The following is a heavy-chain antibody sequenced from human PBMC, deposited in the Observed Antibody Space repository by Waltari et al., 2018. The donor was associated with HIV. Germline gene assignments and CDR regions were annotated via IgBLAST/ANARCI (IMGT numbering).Heavy chain of an antibody. CDR1: RFTFSSYA. D-gene: IGHD6-19*01. V-gene: IGHV3-30*18. CDR3: AKGASGWSPGY. J-gene: IGHJ4*02. CDR2: ISYYVDNK. Sequence: QVQLVESGGGVVQPGRSLRLSCAASRFTFSSYAMHWVRQAPGKGLEWVAGISYYVDNKYYADSVKGRFTISRDNSKNTLYLQMNSLRAEDTAVYYCAKGASGWSPGYWGQGTLVTVSS.